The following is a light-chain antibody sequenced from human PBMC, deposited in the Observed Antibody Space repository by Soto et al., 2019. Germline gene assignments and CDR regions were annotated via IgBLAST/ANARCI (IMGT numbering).Light chain of an antibody. CDR3: CSHAGSSTVV. Sequence: QSVLTQPGSVSGSPGQSITISCTGTSSDVGSYNLVSWYHQHPGKAPKFMIYEGTKRPSGVSNRLSGYKSGNTASLTISGLQAEDDADYYCCSHAGSSTVVFGGGTQLTVL. CDR1: SSDVGSYNL. V-gene: IGLV2-23*01. CDR2: EGT. J-gene: IGLJ2*01.